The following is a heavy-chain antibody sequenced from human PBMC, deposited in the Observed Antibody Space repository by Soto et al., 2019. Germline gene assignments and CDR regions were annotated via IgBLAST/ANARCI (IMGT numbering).Heavy chain of an antibody. V-gene: IGHV4-39*07. CDR3: ARVPDR. J-gene: IGHJ5*02. CDR2: LFYSGST. Sequence: PSXTLSLTCTVSGGSISSSSYYWGWIRQPPGKGLEWIGSLFYSGSTYYNPSLKGRLTISVDTSKNQFSLKLSSVTAADTAVYYCARVPDRWGQGTLVTVSS. CDR1: GGSISSSSYY. D-gene: IGHD2-2*01.